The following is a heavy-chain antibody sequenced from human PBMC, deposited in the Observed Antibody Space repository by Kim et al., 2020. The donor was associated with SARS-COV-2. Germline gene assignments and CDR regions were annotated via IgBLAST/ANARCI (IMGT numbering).Heavy chain of an antibody. V-gene: IGHV3-74*01. CDR3: ASTGGYSYGLYYYGMDF. Sequence: GGSLRLSCAASGFTFSSYWMHWVRQAPGKGLVWVSRINSDGSSTSYADSVKGRFTISRDNAKNTLYLQMNSLRAEDTAVYYCASTGGYSYGLYYYGMDFWGQGTTVTVSS. D-gene: IGHD5-18*01. CDR2: INSDGSST. CDR1: GFTFSSYW. J-gene: IGHJ6*02.